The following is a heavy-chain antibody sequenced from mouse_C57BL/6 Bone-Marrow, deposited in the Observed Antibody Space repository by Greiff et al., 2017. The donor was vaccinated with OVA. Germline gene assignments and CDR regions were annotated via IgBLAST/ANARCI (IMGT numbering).Heavy chain of an antibody. Sequence: VQLQQPGAELVKPGASVKLSCKASGYTFTSYWMQWVKQRPGQGLEWIGEIDPSDSYTNYNQKFKGKATLTVDTSSSTAYMQLSSLTSEDSAVYYCARERAPGTGFAYWGQGTLVTVSA. CDR3: ARERAPGTGFAY. V-gene: IGHV1-50*01. CDR2: IDPSDSYT. CDR1: GYTFTSYW. D-gene: IGHD3-2*01. J-gene: IGHJ3*01.